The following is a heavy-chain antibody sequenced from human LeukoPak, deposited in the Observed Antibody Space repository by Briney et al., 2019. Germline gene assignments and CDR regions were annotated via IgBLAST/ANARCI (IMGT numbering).Heavy chain of an antibody. CDR1: GYTFTGYY. CDR3: ARETKGATTELDY. D-gene: IGHD4-17*01. J-gene: IGHJ4*02. CDR2: INPNSGGT. Sequence: ASVTVSCKASGYTFTGYYMHWVRQAPGQGLEWMGWINPNSGGTNYAQKLQGWVTMTRDTSISTAYMELSRLRSDDTAVYYCARETKGATTELDYWGQGTLVTVSS. V-gene: IGHV1-2*04.